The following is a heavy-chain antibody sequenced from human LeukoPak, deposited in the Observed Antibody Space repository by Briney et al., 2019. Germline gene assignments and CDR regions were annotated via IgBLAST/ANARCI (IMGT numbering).Heavy chain of an antibody. D-gene: IGHD1-1*01. Sequence: GGCLLLSSAASGFTFCSYCMTWVRRAPGKGLEWVATIKQDASERYYVDSVKGRFTNSRDNAKNSLYLLMNSLRAEDTAVYYWAAPTAGTWHFDYWGQGTLVTVSS. CDR2: IKQDASER. J-gene: IGHJ4*02. CDR3: AAPTAGTWHFDY. V-gene: IGHV3-7*01. CDR1: GFTFCSYC.